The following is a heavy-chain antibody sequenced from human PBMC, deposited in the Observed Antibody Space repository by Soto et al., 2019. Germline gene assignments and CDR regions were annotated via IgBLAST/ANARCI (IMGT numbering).Heavy chain of an antibody. CDR1: GYTFTTYS. CDR2: INAGNGDT. Sequence: GASVKVSCKASGYTFTTYSMHWVRQAPGQRLEWMGWINAGNGDTKYSQKFQGRVTITRDTSASTAYMELSSLRSEDTAVYYCARDYRIRSSYEISSMDVWDQGTTVTVSS. J-gene: IGHJ6*02. V-gene: IGHV1-3*01. D-gene: IGHD5-12*01. CDR3: ARDYRIRSSYEISSMDV.